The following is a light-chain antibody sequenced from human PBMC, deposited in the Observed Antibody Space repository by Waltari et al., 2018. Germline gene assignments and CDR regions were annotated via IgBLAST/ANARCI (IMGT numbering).Light chain of an antibody. J-gene: IGLJ3*02. CDR3: ASYVSSSTLEL. Sequence: QSALTQPASVSGSPGPSITISCTGSSSDVGAYNYVSCYQQHPGKAPRLIIFDVSNRPSGVSNRFSGSKSGNTASLTISGLQAEDEADYYCASYVSSSTLELFGGGTSLTVL. V-gene: IGLV2-14*03. CDR1: SSDVGAYNY. CDR2: DVS.